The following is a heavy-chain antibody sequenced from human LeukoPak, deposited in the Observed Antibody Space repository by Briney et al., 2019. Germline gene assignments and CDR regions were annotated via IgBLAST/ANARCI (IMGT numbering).Heavy chain of an antibody. CDR3: GKDVSGPYGSLFDP. CDR1: GFTFSNYG. Sequence: GGSLRLSCAASGFTFSNYGMHWVRQAPGKGLEWVAVIWYDGSTEHYADSVRGRFTISRDNSKNTLYLQMTSLRADDTAVYYCGKDVSGPYGSLFDPWGQGTLVIVSS. V-gene: IGHV3-33*06. J-gene: IGHJ5*02. CDR2: IWYDGSTE. D-gene: IGHD6-19*01.